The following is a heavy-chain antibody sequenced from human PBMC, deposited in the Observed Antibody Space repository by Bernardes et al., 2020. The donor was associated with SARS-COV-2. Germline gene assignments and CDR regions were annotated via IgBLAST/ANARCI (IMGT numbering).Heavy chain of an antibody. CDR2: TSYDGSTR. Sequence: GGSLRLSCEASGFTFSNYAMHWVRQAPGKGLEWVAHTSYDGSTRYHTDSVKGRFTMSRDNSRNTLSLQMNSLRPDDTAVYYCVRDQVTRFDYWGQGTLVTVSS. J-gene: IGHJ4*02. CDR3: VRDQVTRFDY. V-gene: IGHV3-30-3*01. CDR1: GFTFSNYA. D-gene: IGHD2-21*02.